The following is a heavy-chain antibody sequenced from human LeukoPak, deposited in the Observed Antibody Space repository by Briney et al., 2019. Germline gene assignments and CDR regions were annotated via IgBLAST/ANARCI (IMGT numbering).Heavy chain of an antibody. CDR1: GGSFSGYY. V-gene: IGHV4-34*01. Sequence: SETLSLTCAVYGGSFSGYYCSWIRQPPGKGLEWIGEINHSGSTNYNPSLKSRVTISVDTSKNQFSLKLSSVTAADTAVYYCAKLVPGIVVVTARRWFDPWGQGTLVTVSS. CDR3: AKLVPGIVVVTARRWFDP. J-gene: IGHJ5*02. CDR2: INHSGST. D-gene: IGHD2-21*02.